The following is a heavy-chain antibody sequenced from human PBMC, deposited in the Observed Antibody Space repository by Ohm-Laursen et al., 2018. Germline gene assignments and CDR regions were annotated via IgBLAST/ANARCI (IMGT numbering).Heavy chain of an antibody. D-gene: IGHD4-17*01. CDR1: GFAFISYA. CDR3: AKGLRGDYWNFDY. Sequence: SLRLSCAASGFAFISYAMHWVRQAPGKGLEWVSGISGSGNTYYADSVKGRFTISRDNSKNTLSLQLNSLRAEDTAVYFCAKGLRGDYWNFDYWGQGTLVTVSS. J-gene: IGHJ4*02. V-gene: IGHV3-23*01. CDR2: ISGSGNT.